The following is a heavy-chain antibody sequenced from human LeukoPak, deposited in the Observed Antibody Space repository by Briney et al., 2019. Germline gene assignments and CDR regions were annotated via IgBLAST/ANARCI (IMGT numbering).Heavy chain of an antibody. V-gene: IGHV3-30*03. CDR2: ISHDGSKK. Sequence: GGSLRLSCAASGFTFSSYGMHWVRQAPGKGLEWVAVISHDGSKKYYADSVKGRFTISRDNSKNTLYLQMNSLRVEDTAVYYCVRMDVWGQGTTVTVSS. J-gene: IGHJ6*02. CDR3: VRMDV. CDR1: GFTFSSYG.